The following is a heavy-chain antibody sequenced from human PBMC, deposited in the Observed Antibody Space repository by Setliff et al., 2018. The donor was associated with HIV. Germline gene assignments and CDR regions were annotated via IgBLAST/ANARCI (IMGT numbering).Heavy chain of an antibody. Sequence: ASVKVSCKASGYTFTAYYIHWVRQAPGHGLQLMGRIEPSSGGTDYIQKFQGRVTITRDTSIYTVYMELTGLTSDDTAVYYCARQDHSSVNSGSLYAFDVWGQGTMVTVSS. CDR3: ARQDHSSVNSGSLYAFDV. V-gene: IGHV1-2*06. J-gene: IGHJ3*01. CDR2: IEPSSGGT. D-gene: IGHD3-22*01. CDR1: GYTFTAYY.